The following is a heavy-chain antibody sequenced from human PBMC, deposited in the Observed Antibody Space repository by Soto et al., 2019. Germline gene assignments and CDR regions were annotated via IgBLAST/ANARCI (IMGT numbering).Heavy chain of an antibody. CDR3: AREVAVAGTVPDY. D-gene: IGHD6-19*01. CDR1: GGTFSSYT. J-gene: IGHJ4*02. CDR2: IIPILGIA. V-gene: IGHV1-69*08. Sequence: QVQLVQSGAEVKKPGSSVKVSCKASGGTFSSYTISWGPPAPGQGLEWMGRIIPILGIANYAQKFQGRVTITADKSTSTAYMELSSLRSEDTAVYYCAREVAVAGTVPDYWGQGTLVTVSS.